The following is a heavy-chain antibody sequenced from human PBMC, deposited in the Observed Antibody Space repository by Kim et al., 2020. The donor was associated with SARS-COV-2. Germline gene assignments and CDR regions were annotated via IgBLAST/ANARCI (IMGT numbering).Heavy chain of an antibody. V-gene: IGHV4-59*01. CDR2: IYYSGST. CDR3: ARSEGRASWHQFDS. D-gene: IGHD2-2*01. CDR1: SDSISSYY. J-gene: IGHJ5*01. Sequence: SETLSLTCSVSSDSISSYYCSWIRQLPGKGLEWLGYIYYSGSTDYNPSLKTRVTISWDTSKNQFSLDLTSVTDADTAVYYCARSEGRASWHQFDSWGPGILVTVSS.